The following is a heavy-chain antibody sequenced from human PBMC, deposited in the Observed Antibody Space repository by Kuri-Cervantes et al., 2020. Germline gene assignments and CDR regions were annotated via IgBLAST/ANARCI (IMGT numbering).Heavy chain of an antibody. J-gene: IGHJ4*02. CDR2: INPSGGST. D-gene: IGHD5-12*01. CDR1: GYTFTSYC. Sequence: ASVKVSCKASGYTFTSYCMHWVRQAPGQGLEWMGIINPSGGSTSYAQKFQGRVTMTRDTSASTAYMELSSLRSEDTAVYYCARGLSGPYYFDYWGQGTLVTVSS. V-gene: IGHV1-46*01. CDR3: ARGLSGPYYFDY.